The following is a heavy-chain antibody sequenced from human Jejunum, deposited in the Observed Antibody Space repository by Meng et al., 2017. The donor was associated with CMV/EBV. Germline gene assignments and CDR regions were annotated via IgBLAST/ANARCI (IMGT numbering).Heavy chain of an antibody. Sequence: EVELVECGGGLVHPGESLRLSCAASGFSVSSNYMSWVRQAPGKGLEWVTLIYSGGTTFYADSVKGRFTISRDNSKNVLYLQMNSVRAEDTALYHCVRNLGYTYGLVSWGQGTLV. CDR3: VRNLGYTYGLVS. J-gene: IGHJ5*02. V-gene: IGHV3-66*01. CDR1: GFSVSSNY. CDR2: IYSGGTT. D-gene: IGHD5-18*01.